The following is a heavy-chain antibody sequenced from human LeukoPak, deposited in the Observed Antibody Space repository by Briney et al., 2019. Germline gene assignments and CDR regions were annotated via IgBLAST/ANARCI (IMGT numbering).Heavy chain of an antibody. V-gene: IGHV3-64*01. D-gene: IGHD6-19*01. CDR3: ARESASTSFIAVAGPFDY. CDR1: GFSFSSYS. J-gene: IGHJ4*02. CDR2: ISSSGGTT. Sequence: GGSLRLSCAGSGFSFSSYSMHWVRQAPGKGLEYVSDISSSGGTTHYANSVKGRFTISRDNSKNTMYLQMGSPRLEDMAVYFCARESASTSFIAVAGPFDYWGQGTQVTVSS.